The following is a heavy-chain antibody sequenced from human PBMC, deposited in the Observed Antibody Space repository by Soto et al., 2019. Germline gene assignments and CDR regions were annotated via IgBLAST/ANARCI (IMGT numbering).Heavy chain of an antibody. V-gene: IGHV1-46*03. CDR1: GFTFTSYY. CDR3: AGAVRSDYDGASRDY. CDR2: INPSDST. D-gene: IGHD4-17*01. Sequence: QVQLVQSGAEVKKPGASVKISCKASGFTFTSYYIHWVRQAPGQGLEWLGIINPSDSTSYTQKLQCRGTMTRDTSTSTLYMQLSSLRSEETAVYYCAGAVRSDYDGASRDYWGQGTLVTVSS. J-gene: IGHJ4*02.